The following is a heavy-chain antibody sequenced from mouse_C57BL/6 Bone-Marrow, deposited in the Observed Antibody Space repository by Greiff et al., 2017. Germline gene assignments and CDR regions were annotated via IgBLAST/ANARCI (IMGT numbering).Heavy chain of an antibody. V-gene: IGHV2-2*01. CDR2: IWSGGST. D-gene: IGHD1-1*01. CDR1: GFSLTSYG. Sequence: VMLVESGPGLVQPSQSLSITCTVSGFSLTSYGVHWVRQSPGKGLEWLGVIWSGGSTDYNAAFISRLSISKDNSKSQVFFKMNSLQADDTAIYYCARNYNYYGSSLYAMDYWGQGTSVTVSS. CDR3: ARNYNYYGSSLYAMDY. J-gene: IGHJ4*01.